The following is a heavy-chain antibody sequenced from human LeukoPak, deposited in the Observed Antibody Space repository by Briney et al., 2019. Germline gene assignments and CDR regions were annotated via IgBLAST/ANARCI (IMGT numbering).Heavy chain of an antibody. V-gene: IGHV3-48*01. CDR2: ISSGSSDI. Sequence: PGGSLRLSCAASGFTFSSYSMNWVRQAPGKGLEWVSFISSGSSDIYYADSVKGRFTISRDNAQNSLFLQMNSLRAEDTAVYYCAREGVPYGDYVRGAFDIWGQGTMVTVSS. D-gene: IGHD4-17*01. J-gene: IGHJ3*02. CDR3: AREGVPYGDYVRGAFDI. CDR1: GFTFSSYS.